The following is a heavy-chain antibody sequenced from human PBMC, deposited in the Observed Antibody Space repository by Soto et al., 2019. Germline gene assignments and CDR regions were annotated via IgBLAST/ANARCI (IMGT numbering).Heavy chain of an antibody. Sequence: PGGSLRISCAASGFTFSSYAMSWVRQAPGKGLEWVSAISGSGGSTYYADSVKGRFTISRDNSKNTLYLQMNSLRAEDTAVYYCAKDKARAVYSYDFWSGPARYYFDYWGQGTLVTVSS. V-gene: IGHV3-23*01. D-gene: IGHD3-3*01. CDR3: AKDKARAVYSYDFWSGPARYYFDY. CDR2: ISGSGGST. J-gene: IGHJ4*02. CDR1: GFTFSSYA.